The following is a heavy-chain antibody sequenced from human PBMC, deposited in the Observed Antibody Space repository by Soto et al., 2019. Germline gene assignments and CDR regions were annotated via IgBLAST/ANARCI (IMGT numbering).Heavy chain of an antibody. CDR1: GFTVSSYA. J-gene: IGHJ5*02. Sequence: GGSLRLSCAVSGFTVSSYAMTWVRQAPGKGLEWVSGISGSGGSTNYADSVKGRFTISRDNSKNTLYLQMNSLRAEDTAVYYCAKNVDSSGFRNWFDPWGQGTLVTVSS. CDR2: ISGSGGST. D-gene: IGHD3-22*01. CDR3: AKNVDSSGFRNWFDP. V-gene: IGHV3-23*01.